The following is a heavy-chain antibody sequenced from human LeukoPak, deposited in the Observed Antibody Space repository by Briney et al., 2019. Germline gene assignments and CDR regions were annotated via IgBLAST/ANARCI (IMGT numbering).Heavy chain of an antibody. Sequence: GGSLRLSCVASGFAFKNYIMTWVRQAPGQGLSWVSSISGSGTIVYYADSVKGRFTVSRDNDQNSLFLQMNSLRDEDTATYYCATCSYDGSGYYYMWGQGAVVTVSS. CDR3: ATCSYDGSGYYYM. J-gene: IGHJ4*02. V-gene: IGHV3-48*02. CDR2: ISGSGTIV. D-gene: IGHD3-22*01. CDR1: GFAFKNYI.